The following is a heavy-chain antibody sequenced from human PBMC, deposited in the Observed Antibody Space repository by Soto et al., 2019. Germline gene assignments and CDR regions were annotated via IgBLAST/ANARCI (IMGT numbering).Heavy chain of an antibody. CDR2: ISYDGSNK. J-gene: IGHJ4*02. V-gene: IGHV3-30-3*01. CDR1: GFTFSSYA. D-gene: IGHD5-12*01. CDR3: ARGHDIVATITLDYFDY. Sequence: ESVGGVVQPGRSLRLSCAASGFTFSSYAMHWVRQAPGKGLEWVAVISYDGSNKYYADSVKGRFTISRDNSKNTLYLQMNSLRAEDTAVYYCARGHDIVATITLDYFDYWGQGTLVTVSS.